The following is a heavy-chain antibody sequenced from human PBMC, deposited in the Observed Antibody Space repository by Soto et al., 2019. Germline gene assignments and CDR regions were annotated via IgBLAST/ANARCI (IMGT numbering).Heavy chain of an antibody. CDR1: GYTFTGYY. V-gene: IGHV1-2*04. D-gene: IGHD4-17*01. Sequence: GASVKVACKASGYTFTGYYMHWVRQAPGQGLEWMGWINPNSGGTNYAQKFQGWVTMTRDTSISTAYMELSRLRSDDTAVYYCARDWLIPLRRPSYGMDVWGQGTTGNGSS. CDR3: ARDWLIPLRRPSYGMDV. CDR2: INPNSGGT. J-gene: IGHJ6*02.